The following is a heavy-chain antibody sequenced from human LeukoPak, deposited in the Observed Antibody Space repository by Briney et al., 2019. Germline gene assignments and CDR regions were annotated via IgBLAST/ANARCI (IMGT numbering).Heavy chain of an antibody. CDR1: GFTFSSYS. J-gene: IGHJ3*02. V-gene: IGHV3-21*01. CDR3: ARVNRFGELFNAFDI. CDR2: ISSSSSYI. Sequence: GGSLRLSCAASGFTFSSYSMNWVRQAPGKGLEWVSSISSSSSYIYYADSVKGRFTISRDNAKNSLYLQMNSLRAEDTAVYYCARVNRFGELFNAFDIWGQGTMVTVSS. D-gene: IGHD3-10*01.